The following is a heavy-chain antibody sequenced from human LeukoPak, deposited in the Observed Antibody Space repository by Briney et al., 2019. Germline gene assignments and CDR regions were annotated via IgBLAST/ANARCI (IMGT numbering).Heavy chain of an antibody. D-gene: IGHD3-22*01. CDR2: ISTSGSTI. CDR1: GFTFSDYY. CDR3: ARDRLGDYDSSGYYDY. J-gene: IGHJ4*02. V-gene: IGHV3-11*01. Sequence: GGSLRLSCAASGFTFSDYYMSWIRQAPGKGLEWVSYISTSGSTIYYADSVKGRFTISRDNAKNSLYLQMNSLRAEDTAVYYCARDRLGDYDSSGYYDYWGQGTLATVSS.